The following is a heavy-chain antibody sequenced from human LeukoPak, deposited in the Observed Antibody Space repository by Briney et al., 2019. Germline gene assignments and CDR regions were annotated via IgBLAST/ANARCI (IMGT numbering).Heavy chain of an antibody. D-gene: IGHD3-3*01. CDR1: GFTFGGYA. CDR3: TRYYDFWGGDTGNDY. J-gene: IGHJ4*02. Sequence: GGSLRLSCTASGFTFGGYAMSWFRQAPGKGLEWVGFIRSKAYGGTTEYAASVKGRFTISRDDSKSIAYLQMNSLKPEDTAVYYCTRYYDFWGGDTGNDYWGQGTLVTVSS. CDR2: IRSKAYGGTT. V-gene: IGHV3-49*03.